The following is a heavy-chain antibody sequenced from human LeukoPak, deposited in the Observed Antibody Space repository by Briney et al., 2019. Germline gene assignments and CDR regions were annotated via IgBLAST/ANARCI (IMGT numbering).Heavy chain of an antibody. J-gene: IGHJ6*02. CDR2: ISSSSYI. V-gene: IGHV3-69-1*01. Sequence: GGSLRLSCAASGFTFSNAWMNWVRQAPGKGLEWVSSISSSSYIYYADSVKGRFTISRDNAKNSLYLQMNSLRAEDTAVYYCARDSNCSGGSCYSDGMDVWGQGTTVTVSS. D-gene: IGHD2-15*01. CDR1: GFTFSNAW. CDR3: ARDSNCSGGSCYSDGMDV.